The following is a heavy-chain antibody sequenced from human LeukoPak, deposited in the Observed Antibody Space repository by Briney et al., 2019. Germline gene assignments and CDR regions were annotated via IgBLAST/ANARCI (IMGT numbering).Heavy chain of an antibody. D-gene: IGHD2-2*01. CDR3: ARGFCSSISCYQGPFDF. J-gene: IGHJ4*02. Sequence: PGGSLRLSCAASGFTFSSAWMTWVRQAPGKGLEWVGHIKNKTKGETTEYAAPVKGRFIISRDDSKNTLYLQMNSLRTEDTAVYYCARGFCSSISCYQGPFDFWGQGTLVTVSS. CDR2: IKNKTKGETT. CDR1: GFTFSSAW. V-gene: IGHV3-15*01.